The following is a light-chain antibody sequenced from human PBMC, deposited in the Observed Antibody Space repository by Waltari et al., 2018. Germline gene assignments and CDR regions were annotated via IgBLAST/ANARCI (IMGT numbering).Light chain of an antibody. CDR1: HHIENN. V-gene: IGKV1-39*01. J-gene: IGKJ2*01. CDR2: AAS. Sequence: IQMTQSPSSLSASIGDRVTITCRASHHIENNLNWYQQKPGKAPKLLMYAASTLQSGVPSRFTGSGYGTDFTLTISSLQPEDIATYSCQQSQGVPFTFGQGTKVELK. CDR3: QQSQGVPFT.